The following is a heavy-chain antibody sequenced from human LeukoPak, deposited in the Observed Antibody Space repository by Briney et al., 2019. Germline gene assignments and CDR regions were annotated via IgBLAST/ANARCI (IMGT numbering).Heavy chain of an antibody. D-gene: IGHD6-13*01. CDR3: ATGRPRIAAAGTGHDY. CDR2: FDPEDGET. V-gene: IGHV1-24*01. CDR1: GYTLTELS. Sequence: GASVKVSCKVSGYTLTELSMHWVRQAPGKGLEWMGGFDPEDGETIYAQKFQGRVTMTEDTSTDTAYMELSSLRSEDTAVYYCATGRPRIAAAGTGHDYWGQGTQVTVSS. J-gene: IGHJ4*02.